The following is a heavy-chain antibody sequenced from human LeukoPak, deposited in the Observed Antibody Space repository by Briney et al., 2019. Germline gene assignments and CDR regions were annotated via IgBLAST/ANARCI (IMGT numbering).Heavy chain of an antibody. CDR3: AREDADYYYGMDV. CDR2: IIPILGIA. D-gene: IGHD5-24*01. CDR1: GYTFTSYG. J-gene: IGHJ6*02. V-gene: IGHV1-69*04. Sequence: GASVKVSCKASGYTFTSYGISWVRQAPGQGLEWMGRIIPILGIANYAQKFQGRVTITADKPTSTAYMELSSLRSEDTAVYYCAREDADYYYGMDVWGQGTTVTVSS.